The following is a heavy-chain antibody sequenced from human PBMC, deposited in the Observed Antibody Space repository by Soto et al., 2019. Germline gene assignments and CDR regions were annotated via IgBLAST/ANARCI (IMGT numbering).Heavy chain of an antibody. CDR3: ARWGHYSGGDNAGVPYYYYYMDV. Sequence: EVQLVESGGGLVKPGGSLRLSCAASGFTFSSYSMNWVRQAPGKGLEWVSSISSSSSYIYYADSVKGRFTISRDNAKNSLYLQMNSLRAEDTAVYYCARWGHYSGGDNAGVPYYYYYMDVWGKGTTVTVSS. D-gene: IGHD2-15*01. J-gene: IGHJ6*03. CDR2: ISSSSSYI. CDR1: GFTFSSYS. V-gene: IGHV3-21*01.